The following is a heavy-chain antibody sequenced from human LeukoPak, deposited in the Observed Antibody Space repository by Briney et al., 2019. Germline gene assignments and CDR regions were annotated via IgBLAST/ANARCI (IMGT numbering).Heavy chain of an antibody. D-gene: IGHD2-15*01. J-gene: IGHJ4*02. V-gene: IGHV1-2*02. CDR3: ARGAGYCSGGSCSKYDY. CDR1: GYTFTGYY. CDR2: INPNSGGT. Sequence: ASVTVSCKASGYTFTGYYMYWVRQGPGQGLEWMGWINPNSGGTKYAQKFQGRVTMTRDTSISTAYMELSRLRSDDTAVYYCARGAGYCSGGSCSKYDYWGQGTLVTVSS.